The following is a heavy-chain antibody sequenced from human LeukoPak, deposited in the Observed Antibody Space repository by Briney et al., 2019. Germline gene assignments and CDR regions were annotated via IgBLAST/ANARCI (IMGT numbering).Heavy chain of an antibody. CDR1: GFTFSSYS. CDR2: ISSSSSYI. D-gene: IGHD4-17*01. J-gene: IGHJ3*02. Sequence: GGSLRLSCAASGFTFSSYSMNWGRQAPGKGLEWVSSISSSSSYIYYADSVKGRFTISRDNAKNSLYLQMNSLRAEDTAVYYCARAVYGFDAFDIWGQGTMVTVSS. CDR3: ARAVYGFDAFDI. V-gene: IGHV3-21*01.